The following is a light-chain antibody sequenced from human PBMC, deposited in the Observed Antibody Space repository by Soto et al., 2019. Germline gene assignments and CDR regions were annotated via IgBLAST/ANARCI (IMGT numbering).Light chain of an antibody. V-gene: IGKV1-5*01. Sequence: DIQLTQSPSPVPASVGDRVTLTSRASQSLNNDLAWYQQKPGKAPKLLIFDASTLQSGVPSRFSGSGSGTEFTLTISSLQPDDFATYYCQQYNTFSTFGQGTKVDIK. CDR3: QQYNTFST. CDR1: QSLNND. CDR2: DAS. J-gene: IGKJ1*01.